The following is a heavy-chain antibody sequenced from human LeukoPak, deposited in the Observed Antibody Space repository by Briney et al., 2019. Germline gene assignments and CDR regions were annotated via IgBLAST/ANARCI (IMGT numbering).Heavy chain of an antibody. CDR2: INSDGSST. Sequence: GGSLRLSCAASGFTFSSYWMHWVRQAPGKWLVWVSRINSDGSSTSYADSVKGRFTISRDNAKHTLYLQMTSLTAEDTAVYYCARDFIRGYSYGYDYWGQGTLVTVSS. V-gene: IGHV3-74*01. J-gene: IGHJ4*02. D-gene: IGHD5-18*01. CDR3: ARDFIRGYSYGYDY. CDR1: GFTFSSYW.